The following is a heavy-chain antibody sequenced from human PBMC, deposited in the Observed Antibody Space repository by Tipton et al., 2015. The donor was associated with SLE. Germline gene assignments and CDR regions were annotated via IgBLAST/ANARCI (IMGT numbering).Heavy chain of an antibody. Sequence: SLRLSCAASGFTFSTYWMHWVRQAPGKGLVWVSRINTDGSGSATSSTSYADSVKGRFTISRDNSKNTLYLQMNSLRAEDTAVYYCAIPPVYSSAEGWGQGTLVTVSS. D-gene: IGHD6-25*01. CDR3: AIPPVYSSAEG. CDR2: INTDGSGSATSST. CDR1: GFTFSTYW. J-gene: IGHJ4*02. V-gene: IGHV3-74*01.